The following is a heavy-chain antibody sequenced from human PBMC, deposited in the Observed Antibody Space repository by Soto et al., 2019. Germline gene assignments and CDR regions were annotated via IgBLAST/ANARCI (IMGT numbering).Heavy chain of an antibody. CDR1: GFTFRSHW. Sequence: EVQLVESGGGLVQPGGSLRLSCAASGFTFRSHWMHWVRQAPGKGLVWVSRINNDGSDIVYGDSVKGRFATSRDNAKDTLYLQMDSLRVEDSGIYYCARDTPHNGFDPWGQGTRVTVSS. CDR2: INNDGSDI. CDR3: ARDTPHNGFDP. J-gene: IGHJ5*02. V-gene: IGHV3-74*01.